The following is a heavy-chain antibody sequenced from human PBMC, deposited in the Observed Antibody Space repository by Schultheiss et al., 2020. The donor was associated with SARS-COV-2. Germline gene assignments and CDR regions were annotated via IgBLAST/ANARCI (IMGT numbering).Heavy chain of an antibody. CDR2: ISSSSSYI. CDR3: AKVRGSWFDP. D-gene: IGHD3-10*01. V-gene: IGHV3-21*04. CDR1: GFTFSSYS. J-gene: IGHJ5*02. Sequence: GGSLRLSCAASGFTFSSYSMNWVRQAPGKGLEWVSSISSSSSYIYYADSVKGRFTISRDNAKNSLYLQMNSLRAEDTALYYCAKVRGSWFDPWGQGTLVTVSS.